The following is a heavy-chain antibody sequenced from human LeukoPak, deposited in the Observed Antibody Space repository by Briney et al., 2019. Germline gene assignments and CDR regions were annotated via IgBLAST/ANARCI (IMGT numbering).Heavy chain of an antibody. J-gene: IGHJ4*02. Sequence: SQTLSLTCVISGDSVSSNIAVWNWIRQSPSRGLEWLGRTYYRSKWYNEYGTSVKGRITISPDTSKNQFSLQLDSVTPEDTAVYYCATQQGGNPAYWGQGTLVTVSS. D-gene: IGHD1-14*01. CDR3: ATQQGGNPAY. CDR1: GDSVSSNIAV. V-gene: IGHV6-1*01. CDR2: TYYRSKWYN.